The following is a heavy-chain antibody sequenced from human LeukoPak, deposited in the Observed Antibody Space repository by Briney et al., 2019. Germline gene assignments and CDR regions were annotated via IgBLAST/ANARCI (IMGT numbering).Heavy chain of an antibody. Sequence: ASVKVSCKASGDTFTSYAMNWVRQAPGQGLEWMGWINPNSGGTNYAQKFQGRVTMTRDTSISTAYMELSRLRSDDTAVYYCARDLGVYCSSTSCSSVYWGQGTLVTVSS. CDR3: ARDLGVYCSSTSCSSVY. CDR1: GDTFTSYA. V-gene: IGHV1-2*02. J-gene: IGHJ4*02. D-gene: IGHD2-2*01. CDR2: INPNSGGT.